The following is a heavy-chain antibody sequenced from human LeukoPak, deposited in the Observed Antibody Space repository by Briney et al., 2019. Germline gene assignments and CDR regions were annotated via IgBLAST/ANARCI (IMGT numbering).Heavy chain of an antibody. V-gene: IGHV3-9*01. CDR2: ISWNSGSI. J-gene: IGHJ6*02. Sequence: GGSLRLSCAASGFTFDDYAMHWVRQAPGKGLEWVSGISWNSGSIGYADSVKGRFTISRDNSKNTLYLQMNSLRAEDTAVYYCAKLYGDYGFWKKSGMDVWGQGTTVTVSS. CDR3: AKLYGDYGFWKKSGMDV. D-gene: IGHD4-17*01. CDR1: GFTFDDYA.